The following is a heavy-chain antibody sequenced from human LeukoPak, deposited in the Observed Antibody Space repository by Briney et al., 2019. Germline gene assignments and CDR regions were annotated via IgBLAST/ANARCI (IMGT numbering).Heavy chain of an antibody. D-gene: IGHD4-4*01. Sequence: HTGGSLRLSCTASGFPFRVRWMHWVRQAPGKGLVRISLIKKDGFFSTYADSVKGRFTISRDDAKNTLYLQMDSLRADDTAVYYCATDLDYTFDYWGRGTLVTVSS. CDR2: IKKDGFFS. V-gene: IGHV3-74*03. J-gene: IGHJ4*02. CDR1: GFPFRVRW. CDR3: ATDLDYTFDY.